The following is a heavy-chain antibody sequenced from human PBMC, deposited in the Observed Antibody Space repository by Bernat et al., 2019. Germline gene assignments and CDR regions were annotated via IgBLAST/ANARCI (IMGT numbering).Heavy chain of an antibody. V-gene: IGHV3-23*04. CDR2: ITGIAGST. CDR1: GFSFSSYA. Sequence: EVQLVESGGGLVQPGGSLRLSCAASGFSFSSYAMSWVGQAPGKGLEWVSAITGIAGSTFYAASVKGRFTISRDNSKNTLYLHMNSLRGEDTAVYYCANRWFCWGQGTLVTVSS. CDR3: ANRWFC. D-gene: IGHD3-10*01. J-gene: IGHJ4*02.